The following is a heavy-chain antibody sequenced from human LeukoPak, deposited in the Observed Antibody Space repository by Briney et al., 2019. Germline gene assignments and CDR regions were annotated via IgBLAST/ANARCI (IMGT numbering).Heavy chain of an antibody. J-gene: IGHJ4*02. CDR1: GFTFSSYA. V-gene: IGHV3-23*01. CDR2: ISGSGGST. Sequence: PGGSLRLSCAASGFTFSSYAMSWVRQAPGKGLEWVSAISGSGGSTYYADSVKGRFTISRDNSKNTLYLQMNSLRAEDTAVYYCATTNTVMVLRGDYWGQGTLVTVSS. CDR3: ATTNTVMVLRGDY. D-gene: IGHD5-18*01.